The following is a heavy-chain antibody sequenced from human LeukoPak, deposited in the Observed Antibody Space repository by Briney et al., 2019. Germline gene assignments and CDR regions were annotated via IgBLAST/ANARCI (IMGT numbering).Heavy chain of an antibody. Sequence: GGSLRLSCVGSGFTFSDHWMHWVRQAPGKGLVWVSRIRNDGGETNYADSVKGRFTISRDNAKNTLFLQMNSLRAEDTAVYYCASWPGAWYGEDFWGQGILVTVSS. D-gene: IGHD3-10*01. CDR3: ASWPGAWYGEDF. CDR2: IRNDGGET. V-gene: IGHV3-74*01. J-gene: IGHJ4*02. CDR1: GFTFSDHW.